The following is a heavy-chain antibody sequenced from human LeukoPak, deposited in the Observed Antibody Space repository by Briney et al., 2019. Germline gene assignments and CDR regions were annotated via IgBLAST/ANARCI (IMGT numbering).Heavy chain of an antibody. Sequence: GGSLRLSCAASGFTFSSNAMSWVRQAPGKGLEWVSAISGSGSSTYYADSVKGRFTISRDNSKNTLYLQMNSLRVEDTAVYYCARDQTGTLDYWGQGTLVTVSS. V-gene: IGHV3-23*01. CDR3: ARDQTGTLDY. CDR1: GFTFSSNA. CDR2: ISGSGSST. J-gene: IGHJ4*02. D-gene: IGHD3-10*01.